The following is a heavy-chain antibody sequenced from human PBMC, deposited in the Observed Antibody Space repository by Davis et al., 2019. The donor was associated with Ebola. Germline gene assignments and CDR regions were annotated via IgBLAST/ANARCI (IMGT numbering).Heavy chain of an antibody. Sequence: SVKVSCKASGDTFVSYAVTWVRQAPGQGLEWMGGIIPMFRSANYAQKFQGRVTITADESTKTVYMELSSLTSEDTAVYYCARGSDSSGWYVFNWFDPWGQGTLVTVSS. V-gene: IGHV1-69*13. CDR3: ARGSDSSGWYVFNWFDP. J-gene: IGHJ5*02. CDR1: GDTFVSYA. CDR2: IIPMFRSA. D-gene: IGHD6-19*01.